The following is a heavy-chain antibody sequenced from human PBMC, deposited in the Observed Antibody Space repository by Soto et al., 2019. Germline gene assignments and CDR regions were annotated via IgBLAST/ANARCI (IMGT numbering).Heavy chain of an antibody. CDR3: ARDGRGRVNIVATRAFDI. J-gene: IGHJ3*02. V-gene: IGHV1-46*03. Sequence: ASVKVACKASGYTFTSYYMHWLLQAPGQGLEWMGIINPSGGSTSYAQKFQGRVTMTRDTSTSTVYMELSSLRSEDTAVYYCARDGRGRVNIVATRAFDIWGQGTMVTVSS. D-gene: IGHD5-12*01. CDR1: GYTFTSYY. CDR2: INPSGGST.